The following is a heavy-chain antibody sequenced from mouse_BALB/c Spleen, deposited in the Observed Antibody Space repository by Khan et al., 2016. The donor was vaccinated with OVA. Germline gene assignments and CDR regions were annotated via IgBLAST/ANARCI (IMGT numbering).Heavy chain of an antibody. CDR1: GYSFTNYY. J-gene: IGHJ3*01. Sequence: EVQLQQSGPDLVKPGASVKMSCKASGYSFTNYYVNWVKQSPGKSLECIGRVNPNTGNTNYNQKFKGKAILIVDTSSNTAYMDLRGLTSEDSAVXYCARGYDFFAYWGQGTLVTVSA. CDR3: ARGYDFFAY. V-gene: IGHV1-26*01. D-gene: IGHD2-14*01. CDR2: VNPNTGNT.